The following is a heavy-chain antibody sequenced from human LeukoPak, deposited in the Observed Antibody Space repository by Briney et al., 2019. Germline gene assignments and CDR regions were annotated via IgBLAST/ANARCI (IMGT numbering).Heavy chain of an antibody. Sequence: ASVKVSCKASGYTFTGYYMHWARQAPGQGLEWVGWINPNSGGTNYAQKFQGRVTMTRDTSISTAYTELSRLRSDDTAVYYCARDRIGCSSTSCYGGAGWDAFDIWGQGTMVTVSS. D-gene: IGHD2-2*01. CDR2: INPNSGGT. CDR3: ARDRIGCSSTSCYGGAGWDAFDI. J-gene: IGHJ3*02. V-gene: IGHV1-2*02. CDR1: GYTFTGYY.